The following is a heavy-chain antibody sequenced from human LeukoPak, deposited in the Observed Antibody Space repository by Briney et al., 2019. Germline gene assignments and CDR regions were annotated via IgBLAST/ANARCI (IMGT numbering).Heavy chain of an antibody. CDR1: GFTFSGSA. J-gene: IGHJ4*02. Sequence: GGSLRLSCAASGFTFSGSALHWVRQAPGKGLEWVAIISYDGSSKYYADSVKGRFTISRDNSKNTLYLQMNSLRAEDTAVYYCAGYCSGGSCYSPFDYWGQGTLVTVSS. CDR2: ISYDGSSK. CDR3: AGYCSGGSCYSPFDY. V-gene: IGHV3-30*04. D-gene: IGHD2-15*01.